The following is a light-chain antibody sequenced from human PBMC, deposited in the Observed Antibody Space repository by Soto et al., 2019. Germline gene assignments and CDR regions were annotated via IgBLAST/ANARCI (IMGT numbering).Light chain of an antibody. CDR1: QDISSS. CDR3: QQLNSYPSIT. CDR2: AAS. V-gene: IGKV1-9*01. Sequence: SPSFLSASVGDRVTITCRASQDISSSLAWYQQKPGKAPKLLIYAASTLQGGVPSRFSGSGSGTEFTLTISSLQPEDFATYYCQQLNSYPSITFGQGTRLEIK. J-gene: IGKJ5*01.